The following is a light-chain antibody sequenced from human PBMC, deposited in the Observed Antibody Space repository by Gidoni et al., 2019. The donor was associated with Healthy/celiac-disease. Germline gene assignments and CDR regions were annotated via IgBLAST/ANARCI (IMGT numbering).Light chain of an antibody. CDR2: EVS. CDR3: SSYTSTVGVV. CDR1: SSDVGGYNY. J-gene: IGLJ2*01. V-gene: IGLV2-14*01. Sequence: QSDLTQPASVSGSPGQSITISCTGTSSDVGGYNYVSWYQQHPGKAPKLIIYEVSNRPSGVSNRFSGSKSGNTASLTISGLQAEDEADYYCSSYTSTVGVVFGGGTKLTVL.